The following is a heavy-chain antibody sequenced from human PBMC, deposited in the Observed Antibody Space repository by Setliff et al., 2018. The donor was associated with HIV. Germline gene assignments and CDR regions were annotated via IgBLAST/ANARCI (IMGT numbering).Heavy chain of an antibody. J-gene: IGHJ4*02. Sequence: ASVKVSCKASGYTFTSYGISWVRQAPGQGLEWMGWISAYNGNTNYAEQVQGRVTMTRDTSTSTAYMELRSLRSDDTAVYYCARDDGDYGRGIQFWGQGTLVTVSS. CDR3: ARDDGDYGRGIQF. V-gene: IGHV1-18*01. CDR2: ISAYNGNT. D-gene: IGHD4-17*01. CDR1: GYTFTSYG.